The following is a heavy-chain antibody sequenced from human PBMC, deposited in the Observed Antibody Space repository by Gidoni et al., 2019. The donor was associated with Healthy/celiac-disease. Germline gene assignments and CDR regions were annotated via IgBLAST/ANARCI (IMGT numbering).Heavy chain of an antibody. CDR2: IEYSGST. Sequence: QLQLQASGPGLVKPSETLSLTCTVAGGSISSSSYYWGWIRQPPGKGLEWIGGIEYSGSTYYNPSLKSRVTISVDTSKNQFSLKLSSVTAADTAVYYCARQLFVLDWFDPWGQGTLVTVSS. D-gene: IGHD2-21*01. V-gene: IGHV4-39*01. CDR3: ARQLFVLDWFDP. CDR1: GGSISSSSYY. J-gene: IGHJ5*02.